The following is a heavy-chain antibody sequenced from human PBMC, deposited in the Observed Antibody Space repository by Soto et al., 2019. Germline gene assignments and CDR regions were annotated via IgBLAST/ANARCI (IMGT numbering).Heavy chain of an antibody. V-gene: IGHV3-33*01. Sequence: GSLRLSCAASGFTFSSYGMHWVRQAPGKGLEWVADIWYDGSNKYYTDSEKGRFTISRDNSKNPLYLQMNSLRAADTAVYYCARTPMGKFKKAWFDPWGQGTLVTVSS. D-gene: IGHD3-16*01. J-gene: IGHJ5*02. CDR1: GFTFSSYG. CDR3: ARTPMGKFKKAWFDP. CDR2: IWYDGSNK.